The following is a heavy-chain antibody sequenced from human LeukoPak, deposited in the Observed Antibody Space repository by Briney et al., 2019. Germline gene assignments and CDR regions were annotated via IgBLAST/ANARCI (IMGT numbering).Heavy chain of an antibody. CDR3: ARSVDTARVGAIPYYYGMDV. CDR1: GYTFTSYA. J-gene: IGHJ6*02. Sequence: ASVKVSCKASGYTFTSYAMHWVRQAPGQRLEWMGWINAGNGNTKYSQKFQGRVTITRDTSASTAYMELSSLRSEDTAVYYCARSVDTARVGAIPYYYGMDVWGQGTTVTVSS. V-gene: IGHV1-3*01. CDR2: INAGNGNT. D-gene: IGHD5-18*01.